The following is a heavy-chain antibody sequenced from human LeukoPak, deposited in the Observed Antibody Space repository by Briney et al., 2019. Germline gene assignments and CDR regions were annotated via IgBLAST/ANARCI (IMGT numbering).Heavy chain of an antibody. J-gene: IGHJ4*02. Sequence: PSETLSLTCTVSGGSISSGDYYWSWIRQPPGKGLEWIGEINHSGSTNYNPSLKSRVTISVDTSKNQFSLKLSSVTAADTAVYYCARGGRSSGWVDYWGQGTLVTVSS. D-gene: IGHD6-19*01. V-gene: IGHV4-39*07. CDR2: INHSGST. CDR3: ARGGRSSGWVDY. CDR1: GGSISSGDYY.